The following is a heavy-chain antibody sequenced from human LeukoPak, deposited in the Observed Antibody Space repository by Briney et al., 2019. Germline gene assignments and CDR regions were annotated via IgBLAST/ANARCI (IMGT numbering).Heavy chain of an antibody. V-gene: IGHV4-34*01. Sequence: SETLSLTCAVYGGSFSGYYWSWIRQPPGKGLEWIGEINHSGSTNYNPSLKSRGTISVDTSKNQFSLKLSSVTAADTAVYYCARKSVVPAAISFDPWGQGTLVTVSS. CDR1: GGSFSGYY. CDR2: INHSGST. J-gene: IGHJ5*02. CDR3: ARKSVVPAAISFDP. D-gene: IGHD2-2*02.